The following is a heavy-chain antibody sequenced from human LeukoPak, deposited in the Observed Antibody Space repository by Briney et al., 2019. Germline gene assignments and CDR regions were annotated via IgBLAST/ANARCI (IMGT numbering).Heavy chain of an antibody. CDR1: GFTVSNNY. D-gene: IGHD5-18*01. V-gene: IGHV3-53*01. J-gene: IGHJ4*02. CDR3: ARGGYSYGSDY. Sequence: GGSLRLSCAASGFTVSNNYMSWVRQAPGKGLEWVSVIYSGGSTYYADSVRGRFTISRDNSKNTLFLHMNSLRAEDTAVYYCARGGYSYGSDYWGQGTPVTVSS. CDR2: IYSGGST.